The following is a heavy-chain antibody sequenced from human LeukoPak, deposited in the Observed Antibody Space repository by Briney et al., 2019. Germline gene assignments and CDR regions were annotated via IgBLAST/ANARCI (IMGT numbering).Heavy chain of an antibody. V-gene: IGHV1-8*01. D-gene: IGHD3-3*01. Sequence: GASVKVSCKASGYTFTSYDINWVRQATGQGLEWMGWMNPNSGNTGNAQKFQGRVTMTRNTSISTAYMELSSLRSEDTAVYYCARSYYDFWSGYYSPYYYYYMDVWGKGTTVTVSS. J-gene: IGHJ6*03. CDR2: MNPNSGNT. CDR1: GYTFTSYD. CDR3: ARSYYDFWSGYYSPYYYYYMDV.